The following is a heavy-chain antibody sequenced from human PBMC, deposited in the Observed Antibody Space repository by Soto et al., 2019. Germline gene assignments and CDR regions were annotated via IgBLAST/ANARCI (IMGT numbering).Heavy chain of an antibody. J-gene: IGHJ4*02. CDR3: AKDKVPVMVTAPFDY. D-gene: IGHD2-21*02. CDR1: GYSFTTYW. Sequence: PGESLKISCKGSGYSFTTYWIAWVRQMPGKGLEWMGIIYPSDSDTRYSPSFQGQVTISADNSKNTLYLQMNSLRVEDTAVYYCAKDKVPVMVTAPFDYWGQGTLVTVSS. CDR2: IYPSDSDT. V-gene: IGHV5-51*01.